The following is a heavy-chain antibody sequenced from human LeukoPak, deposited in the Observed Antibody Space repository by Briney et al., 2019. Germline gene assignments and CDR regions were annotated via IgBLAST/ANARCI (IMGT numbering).Heavy chain of an antibody. CDR1: GGTFSSYA. Sequence: ASVKVSCKASGGTFSSYAISWVRQAPGQGLEWMGGIIPIFGTANYAQKFQGRVTITTDESTSTAYMELSSLRSEDTAVYYCARKNIVVVPAAMYNWLDPWGQGTLVTVSS. V-gene: IGHV1-69*05. CDR2: IIPIFGTA. D-gene: IGHD2-2*01. CDR3: ARKNIVVVPAAMYNWLDP. J-gene: IGHJ5*02.